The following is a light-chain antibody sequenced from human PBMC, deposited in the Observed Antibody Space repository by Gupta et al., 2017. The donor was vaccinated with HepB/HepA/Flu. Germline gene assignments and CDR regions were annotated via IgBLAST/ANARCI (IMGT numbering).Light chain of an antibody. CDR1: QSVSSN. J-gene: IGKJ1*01. CDR2: GSS. V-gene: IGKV3-15*01. Sequence: EILMTQSPATLSVSPGEGATLSCRASQSVSSNVAWYQQKPGQAPRLLIYGSSTRASGIPARFSGSGSGTEFTLTISSLQSEDFAVYYCQQDNNWPQTFGQGTKVEI. CDR3: QQDNNWPQT.